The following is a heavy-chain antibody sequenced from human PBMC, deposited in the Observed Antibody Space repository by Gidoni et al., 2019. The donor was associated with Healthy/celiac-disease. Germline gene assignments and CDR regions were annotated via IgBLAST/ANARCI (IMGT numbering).Heavy chain of an antibody. CDR3: ARDRYVVGFNYYYGMDV. V-gene: IGHV4-34*01. Sequence: QVQLQQWGAGLLKPSETLSLTCAVYGGSFSGYYWSWIRQPPGKGLEWIGEINHSGSTNYNPSLKSRVTISVDTSKNQFSLKLSSVTAADTAVYYCARDRYVVGFNYYYGMDVWGQGTTVTVSS. CDR1: GGSFSGYY. D-gene: IGHD2-21*01. CDR2: INHSGST. J-gene: IGHJ6*02.